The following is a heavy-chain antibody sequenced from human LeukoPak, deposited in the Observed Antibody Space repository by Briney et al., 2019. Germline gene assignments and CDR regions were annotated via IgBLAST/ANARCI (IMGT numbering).Heavy chain of an antibody. CDR2: IYSGGST. J-gene: IGHJ4*02. Sequence: ETLSLTCAVYGGSFSGYYMSWVRQAPGKGLEWVSVIYSGGSTYYADSVKGRFTISRDNSKNTLYLQMNSLRAEDTAVYYCARALTYYDFWSGSGQMDYWGQGTLVTVSS. CDR1: GGSFSGYY. V-gene: IGHV3-66*01. D-gene: IGHD3-3*01. CDR3: ARALTYYDFWSGSGQMDY.